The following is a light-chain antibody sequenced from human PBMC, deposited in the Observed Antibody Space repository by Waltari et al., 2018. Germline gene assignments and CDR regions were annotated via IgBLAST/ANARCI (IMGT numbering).Light chain of an antibody. CDR2: RVS. Sequence: QSLVHSEGNTNCNWGQRRPGQSPRRLICRVSNRDAGVADRCGGSGTGTDYTLKMSRVEAEDVGGYDCLLGKHWPYTFGEGTKLEI. CDR1: QSLVHSEGNTN. J-gene: IGKJ2*01. V-gene: IGKV2-30*02. CDR3: LLGKHWPYT.